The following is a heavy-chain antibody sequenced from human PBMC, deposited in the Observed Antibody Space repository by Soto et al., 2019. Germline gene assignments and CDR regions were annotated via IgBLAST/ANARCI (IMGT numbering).Heavy chain of an antibody. CDR1: GFTFSSYA. J-gene: IGHJ4*02. V-gene: IGHV3-30-3*01. D-gene: IGHD3-16*02. Sequence: PGGSLRLSCAASGFTFSSYAMHWVRQAPGKGLEWVAVISHDGSKKQYADSVKGRFTISRDNSKNTLYLQMNSLSDEDTAVYHCVASGLSFDYWGRGTLVTVSS. CDR3: VASGLSFDY. CDR2: ISHDGSKK.